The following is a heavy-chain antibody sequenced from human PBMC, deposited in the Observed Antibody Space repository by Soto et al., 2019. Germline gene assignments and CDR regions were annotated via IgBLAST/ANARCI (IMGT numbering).Heavy chain of an antibody. CDR2: ISAYNGNT. V-gene: IGHV1-18*01. Sequence: ASVKVSCKASGYTFTSYGISWVRQAPGQGLEWMGWISAYNGNTNYAQKLQGRVTMTTDTSTSTAYMELRSLRSDDTAVYYCARVEGITMIVVVPPQHWGQGTLVTVSS. D-gene: IGHD3-22*01. J-gene: IGHJ1*01. CDR3: ARVEGITMIVVVPPQH. CDR1: GYTFTSYG.